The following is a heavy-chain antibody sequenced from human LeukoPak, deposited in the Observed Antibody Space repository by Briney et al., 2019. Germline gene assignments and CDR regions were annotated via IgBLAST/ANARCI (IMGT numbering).Heavy chain of an antibody. CDR1: GFTGSSNY. Sequence: AGSLRLSCAAPGFTGSSNYMGLVRQAPVKVLHRVSAIYSSGSTYYADSVKGRFTISRDNSKNTLYLQMNSLRAEDTAVYHCFKYRRSGPGPSYYYMDVWGKGTTVIVSS. CDR3: FKYRRSGPGPSYYYMDV. CDR2: IYSSGST. D-gene: IGHD5-12*01. V-gene: IGHV3-53*01. J-gene: IGHJ6*03.